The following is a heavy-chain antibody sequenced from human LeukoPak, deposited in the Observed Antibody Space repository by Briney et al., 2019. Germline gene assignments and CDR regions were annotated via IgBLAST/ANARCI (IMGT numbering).Heavy chain of an antibody. Sequence: SETLSLTCTVSGGSISSGSYYWSWIRQPAGKGLEWIGRIYTSGSTNYNPSLKSRVTISVDTSKNQFSLKLSSVTAADTAVYYCARTSRYQPLLFRHTYYFDYWGQGTLVTVSS. J-gene: IGHJ4*02. CDR3: ARTSRYQPLLFRHTYYFDY. CDR2: IYTSGST. CDR1: GGSISSGSYY. V-gene: IGHV4-61*02. D-gene: IGHD2-21*02.